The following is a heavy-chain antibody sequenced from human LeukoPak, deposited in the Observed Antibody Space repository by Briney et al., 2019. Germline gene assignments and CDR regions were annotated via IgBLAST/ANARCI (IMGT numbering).Heavy chain of an antibody. CDR2: IIPIFGTA. CDR1: GGTFSSYA. V-gene: IGHV1-69*13. CDR3: ARGLYDSRKDKFDP. J-gene: IGHJ5*02. D-gene: IGHD3-22*01. Sequence: ASVKVSCKPSGGTFSSYAISWVRQAPGQGLEWMGGIIPIFGTANYAQKFQGRVTITADESTSTAYMELSSLRSEDTAVYYCARGLYDSRKDKFDPWGQGTLVTVSS.